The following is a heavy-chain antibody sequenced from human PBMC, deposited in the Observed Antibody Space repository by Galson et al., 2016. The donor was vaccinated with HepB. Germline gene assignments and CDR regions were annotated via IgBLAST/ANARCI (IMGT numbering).Heavy chain of an antibody. CDR3: ARDTRTPDYYYYGMDV. V-gene: IGHV3-23*01. J-gene: IGHJ6*02. D-gene: IGHD1-14*01. CDR2: ISGSGVTT. CDR1: GFTFNNYA. Sequence: SLRLSCAASGFTFNNYAMSWVRQAPGEGLEWVSAISGSGVTTYYADSVKGRFSISRDNSKNTLYLQMNSLGAEDTAVYYCARDTRTPDYYYYGMDVWGQGTTVTVSS.